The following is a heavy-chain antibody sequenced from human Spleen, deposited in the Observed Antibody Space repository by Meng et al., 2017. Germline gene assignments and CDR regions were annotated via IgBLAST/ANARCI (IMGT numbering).Heavy chain of an antibody. CDR2: INTNTGNP. J-gene: IGHJ4*02. CDR1: GYTLTHYA. Sequence: ASAKVSCKASGYTLTHYAINWLRQAPGQGLEWMGWINTNTGNPTYAQGFTGRLVFSLDTSVSTAYLQLSGLKADDTAVYYCTRDGYSDCSSTSCFDSWGQGSPVTVSS. CDR3: TRDGYSDCSSTSCFDS. D-gene: IGHD2-2*01. V-gene: IGHV7-4-1*02.